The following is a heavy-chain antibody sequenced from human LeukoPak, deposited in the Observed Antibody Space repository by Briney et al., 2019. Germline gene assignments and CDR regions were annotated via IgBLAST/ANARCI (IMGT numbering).Heavy chain of an antibody. V-gene: IGHV3-30*02. Sequence: GGSLRLSCAASDFTFSSYGMHWVRQAPGKGLEWVAFIRYDESDKYYADSVKGRFTISRDNSKNTLYLQMNSLRAEDTAVYYCARHSGYSYGLQFDYWGQGTLVTVSS. D-gene: IGHD5-18*01. CDR2: IRYDESDK. J-gene: IGHJ4*02. CDR1: DFTFSSYG. CDR3: ARHSGYSYGLQFDY.